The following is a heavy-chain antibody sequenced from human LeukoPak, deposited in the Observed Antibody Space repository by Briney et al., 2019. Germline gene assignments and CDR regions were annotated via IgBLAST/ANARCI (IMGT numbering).Heavy chain of an antibody. CDR3: ARAYAPLDYFDY. Sequence: GGSLRLSCAASGFTFSSYGMHWVRQAPGKGLEWVAVISYDGSNKHYADSVKGRFTISRDNSKNTLYLQMNSLRAEDTAVYYCARAYAPLDYFDYWGQGTLVTVSS. CDR2: ISYDGSNK. J-gene: IGHJ4*02. CDR1: GFTFSSYG. V-gene: IGHV3-30*03. D-gene: IGHD3-16*01.